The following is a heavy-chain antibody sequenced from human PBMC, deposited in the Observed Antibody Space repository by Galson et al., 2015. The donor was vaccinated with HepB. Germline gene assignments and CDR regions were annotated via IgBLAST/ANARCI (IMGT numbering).Heavy chain of an antibody. J-gene: IGHJ4*02. CDR1: GFTFSDYY. D-gene: IGHD2-2*01. CDR2: ISTTDII. Sequence: SLRLSCAASGFTFSDYYMSWIRQAPGKGLQWVSYISTTDIIYYADSVKGRFSISRDNAKNSLYLQMDSLRAEDTAVYYCARDLSTSSRWGYFDHWGQGALVTVSS. CDR3: ARDLSTSSRWGYFDH. V-gene: IGHV3-11*01.